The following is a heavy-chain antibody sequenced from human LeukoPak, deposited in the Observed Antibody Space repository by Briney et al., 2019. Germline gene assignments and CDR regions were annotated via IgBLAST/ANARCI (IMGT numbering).Heavy chain of an antibody. CDR2: IYTSGST. CDR1: GGSISSANYY. V-gene: IGHV4-61*02. Sequence: PSQTLSLTCTVSGGSISSANYYWSWIRQPAGKGLEWIGRIYTSGSTNYNPSLRSRVTISVDTSKNQFSLKLRSVTAADTAIYYCARDKDWNFDWGQGTLVTVSS. J-gene: IGHJ4*02. D-gene: IGHD1-7*01. CDR3: ARDKDWNFD.